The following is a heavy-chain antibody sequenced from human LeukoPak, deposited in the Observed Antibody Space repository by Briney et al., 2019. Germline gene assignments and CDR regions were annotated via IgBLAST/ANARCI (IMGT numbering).Heavy chain of an antibody. V-gene: IGHV3-23*01. Sequence: GGSLRLSCAASRFTFSSYAMSWVRQAPGKGLEWVSAISGSGVSTYYADSVKGRFTISRDNSKNTLYLQMNSLRAEDTAVYYCAKEPIVVVPLYGMDVRGQGTTVTVSS. J-gene: IGHJ6*02. CDR3: AKEPIVVVPLYGMDV. CDR2: ISGSGVST. D-gene: IGHD2-2*01. CDR1: RFTFSSYA.